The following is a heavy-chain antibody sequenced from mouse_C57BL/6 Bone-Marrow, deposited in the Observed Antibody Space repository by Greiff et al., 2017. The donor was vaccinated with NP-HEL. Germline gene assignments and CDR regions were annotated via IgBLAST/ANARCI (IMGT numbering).Heavy chain of an antibody. D-gene: IGHD1-1*01. V-gene: IGHV1-55*01. J-gene: IGHJ4*01. CDR1: GYTFTSYW. Sequence: VQLQQPGAELVKPGASVKMSCKASGYTFTSYWITWVKQRPGQGLEWIGDIYPGSGSTNYNEKFKSKATLTVDTSSSTADMQLSSLTSEDSAVYYCARAHGSSPYYAMDYWGQGTSVTVSS. CDR2: IYPGSGST. CDR3: ARAHGSSPYYAMDY.